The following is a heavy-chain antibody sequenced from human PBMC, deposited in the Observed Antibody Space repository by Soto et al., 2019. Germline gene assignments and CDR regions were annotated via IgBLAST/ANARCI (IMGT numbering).Heavy chain of an antibody. D-gene: IGHD3-22*01. J-gene: IGHJ3*02. CDR2: ISGSGGST. Sequence: GGSLRLSCAASGFTFSSYAMSWVRQAPGKGLEWVSAISGSGGSTYYADSVKGRFTISRDNSKNTLYLQMNSLRAEDTAVYYCAKLRSRGGVVVVNRVQGAFDIWGQGTMVTVS. CDR3: AKLRSRGGVVVVNRVQGAFDI. CDR1: GFTFSSYA. V-gene: IGHV3-23*01.